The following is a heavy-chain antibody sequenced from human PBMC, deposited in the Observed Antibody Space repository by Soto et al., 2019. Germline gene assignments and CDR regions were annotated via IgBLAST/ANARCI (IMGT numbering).Heavy chain of an antibody. CDR2: IWSDGNDK. V-gene: IGHV3-33*01. CDR3: VSGSYCSNGVGDNFEYFGP. CDR1: GFTFSNFA. Sequence: QVQLVESGGGVVQPGGSLRLSCTASGFTFSNFALHWVRQAPGKGLEWVAIIWSDGNDKYYADSVKGRFTISSDNSKNTLSLQMNSLRAEDTAVYYCVSGSYCSNGVGDNFEYFGPWGQGTLVTVSS. D-gene: IGHD2-8*01. J-gene: IGHJ5*02.